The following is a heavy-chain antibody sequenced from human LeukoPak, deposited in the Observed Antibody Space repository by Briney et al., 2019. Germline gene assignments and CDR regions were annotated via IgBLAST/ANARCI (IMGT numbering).Heavy chain of an antibody. J-gene: IGHJ4*02. Sequence: GGSLRLSCAASGFTFSSYVMHWVRQAPGKGLEWVAFIRYDGSNKYYADSVKGRFTISRDNSKNTLYLQMNSLRAEDTALYYCAKDGMYSSSSSYYFDYWGPGTLVTVSS. V-gene: IGHV3-30*02. CDR3: AKDGMYSSSSSYYFDY. CDR2: IRYDGSNK. CDR1: GFTFSSYV. D-gene: IGHD6-6*01.